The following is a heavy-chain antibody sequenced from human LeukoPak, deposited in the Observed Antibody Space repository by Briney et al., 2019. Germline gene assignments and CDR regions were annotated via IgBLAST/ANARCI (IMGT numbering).Heavy chain of an antibody. CDR2: ISDSGGRT. CDR1: GITLSNYG. V-gene: IGHV3-23*01. Sequence: GGFLRLSCAVSGITLSNYGMSWVRQAPGKGLEWVAGISDSGGRTNYADSVKGRFAISRDNPKNTLYLQMNSLRAEDTAVYFCAKRGVVIRVILVGFHKEAYYFDSWGQGALVTVSS. CDR3: AKRGVVIRVILVGFHKEAYYFDS. D-gene: IGHD3-22*01. J-gene: IGHJ4*02.